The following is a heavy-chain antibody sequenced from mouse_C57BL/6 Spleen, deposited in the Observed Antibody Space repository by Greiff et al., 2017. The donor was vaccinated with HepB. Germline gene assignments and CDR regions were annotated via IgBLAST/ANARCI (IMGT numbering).Heavy chain of an antibody. CDR2: IYPGSGST. D-gene: IGHD2-14*01. V-gene: IGHV1-55*01. CDR3: ARGRGGLGRGYFDD. CDR1: GYTFTSYW. Sequence: VQLQQPGAELVKPGASVKMSCKASGYTFTSYWITWVKQRPGQGLEWIGDIYPGSGSTNYNEKFKSKATLTVDTSSSTAYMQLSSLTSEDSAVYYCARGRGGLGRGYFDDWGTGTTVTVSS. J-gene: IGHJ1*03.